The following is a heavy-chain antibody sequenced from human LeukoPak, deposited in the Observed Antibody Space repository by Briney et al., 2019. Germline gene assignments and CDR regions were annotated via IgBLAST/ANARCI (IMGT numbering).Heavy chain of an antibody. V-gene: IGHV1-8*01. J-gene: IGHJ6*02. CDR3: ARAHRYGDYYYYGMDV. Sequence: ASVKVSCKASGYTFTSYDTNWGRQATGQGLEWMGWMNPNSGNTDYTQKYQGRGTMTMNTSISTAYMELSSLRSEDTAVYYCARAHRYGDYYYYGMDVWGQGTTVTVSS. CDR2: MNPNSGNT. D-gene: IGHD4/OR15-4a*01. CDR1: GYTFTSYD.